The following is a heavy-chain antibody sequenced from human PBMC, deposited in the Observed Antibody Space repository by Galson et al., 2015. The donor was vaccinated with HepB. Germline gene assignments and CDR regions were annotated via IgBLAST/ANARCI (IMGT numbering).Heavy chain of an antibody. J-gene: IGHJ4*02. D-gene: IGHD3-16*01. CDR3: AKDSRPFVGGPINLDY. Sequence: SLRLSCAASGFTFDDYAMHWVRQAPGKGLEWVSGISWNSGSIGYADSVKVPFTISRDNAKNSLYLQMNSLRAEDTALYYCAKDSRPFVGGPINLDYWGQGTLGTVSS. CDR1: GFTFDDYA. CDR2: ISWNSGSI. V-gene: IGHV3-9*01.